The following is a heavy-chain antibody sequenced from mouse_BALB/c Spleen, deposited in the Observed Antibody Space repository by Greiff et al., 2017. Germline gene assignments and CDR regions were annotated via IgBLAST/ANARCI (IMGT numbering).Heavy chain of an antibody. CDR1: GFSLTSYG. CDR2: IWSGGST. CDR3: ARKNYRYDGSFDY. V-gene: IGHV2-2*02. Sequence: VQLQQSGPGLVQPSQSLSITCTVSGFSLTSYGVHWVRQSPGKGLEWLGVIWSGGSTDYNAAFISRLSISKDNSKSQVFFKMNSLQANDTAIYYCARKNYRYDGSFDYGGQGTTLTVSS. D-gene: IGHD2-14*01. J-gene: IGHJ2*01.